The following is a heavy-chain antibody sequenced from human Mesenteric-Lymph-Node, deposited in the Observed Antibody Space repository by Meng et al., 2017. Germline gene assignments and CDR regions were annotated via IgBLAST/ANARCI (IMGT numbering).Heavy chain of an antibody. CDR2: IYNSGST. V-gene: IGHV4-30-4*01. CDR3: ARGQKGYFDL. J-gene: IGHJ2*01. CDR1: GGSISSSNYY. Sequence: QVELAESGPGLMKPSQTLSLTCTVSGGSISSSNYYWSWIRQPPGKGLEWSGHIYNSGSTYYNPSLKSRITISVDTSKNQFSLKLSSVTAADTAVYYCARGQKGYFDLWGRGTLVTVSS.